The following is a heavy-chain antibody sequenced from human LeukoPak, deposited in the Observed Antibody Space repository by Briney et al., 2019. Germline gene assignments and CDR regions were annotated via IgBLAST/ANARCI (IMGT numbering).Heavy chain of an antibody. CDR1: GGSFSGYY. Sequence: SETLSLTCAVYGGSFSGYYWSWIRQPPGKGLEWIGEINHSGSTNYNPSLKSRVTISVDTPKNQFSLKLSSVTAADTAGYYCAREEVVWGQGTLVTVSS. J-gene: IGHJ4*02. CDR3: AREEVV. V-gene: IGHV4-34*01. CDR2: INHSGST. D-gene: IGHD2-15*01.